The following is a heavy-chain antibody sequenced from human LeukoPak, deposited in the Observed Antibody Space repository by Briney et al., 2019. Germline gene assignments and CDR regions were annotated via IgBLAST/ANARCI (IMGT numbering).Heavy chain of an antibody. CDR1: EYTFTDYY. CDR3: ARANFLSCSSTSCLFDY. D-gene: IGHD2-2*01. CDR2: INPVSGGT. V-gene: IGHV1-2*02. Sequence: ASVKVSCKASEYTFTDYYLHWVRQARGQGFEWMGWINPVSGGTNYVQKFQGRVTMTRDTSISTAYMELSRLRSDDTAVYYCARANFLSCSSTSCLFDYWGQGTLVTVSS. J-gene: IGHJ4*02.